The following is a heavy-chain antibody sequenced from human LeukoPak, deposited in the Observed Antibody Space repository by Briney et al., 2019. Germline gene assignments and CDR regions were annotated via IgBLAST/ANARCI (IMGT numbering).Heavy chain of an antibody. CDR1: GFTFNDCW. CDR2: IKEDGSAE. D-gene: IGHD6-19*01. CDR3: ASHSLRYSNGLDY. Sequence: PGGSLRLSCAASGFTFNDCWLTWVRQAPGKGLEWVANIKEDGSAEYYADSVKGRFAISRDNAKNSLFLQMNSLRAEDTAVYYCASHSLRYSNGLDYWGQGTLVTVSS. J-gene: IGHJ4*02. V-gene: IGHV3-7*03.